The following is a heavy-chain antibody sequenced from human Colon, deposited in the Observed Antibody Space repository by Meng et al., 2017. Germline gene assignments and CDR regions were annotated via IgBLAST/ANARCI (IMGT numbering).Heavy chain of an antibody. CDR1: VGSISSSSW. CDR2: IYHSGST. D-gene: IGHD5-18*01. J-gene: IGHJ4*02. CDR3: ARVRLDTAMVTLDY. Sequence: APRQESGPGLGKPSGSRSLTFAVSVGSISSSSWWSWVRQPPGKGLEWIGEIYHSGSTNYNPSLKSRVTISVDKSKNQFSLKLSSVTAADTAVYYCARVRLDTAMVTLDYWGQGTLVTVSS. V-gene: IGHV4-4*02.